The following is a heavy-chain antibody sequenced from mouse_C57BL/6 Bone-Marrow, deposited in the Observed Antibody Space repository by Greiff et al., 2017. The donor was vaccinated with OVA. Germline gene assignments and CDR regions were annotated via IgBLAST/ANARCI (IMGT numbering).Heavy chain of an antibody. D-gene: IGHD1-1*01. V-gene: IGHV10-1*01. CDR3: VRHGDCYGSSSYWYFDV. CDR2: IRSKSNNYAT. CDR1: GFSFNTYA. J-gene: IGHJ1*03. Sequence: EVKLVESGGGLVQPKGSLKLSCAASGFSFNTYAMNWVRQAPGKGLEWVARIRSKSNNYATYYADSVKDRFTISRDDSESMLYLQMNNLKTEDTAMYYGVRHGDCYGSSSYWYFDVWGTGTTVTVSS.